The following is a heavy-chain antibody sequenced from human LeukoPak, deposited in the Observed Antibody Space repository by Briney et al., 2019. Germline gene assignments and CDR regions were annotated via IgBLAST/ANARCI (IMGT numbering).Heavy chain of an antibody. CDR3: ARDLKGPVNDVFDI. Sequence: PGGSLRLSCAASGFTFSRYGMHWVRQAPGRGLEWVALISYDGNNNYYADSVKGRFTISRDNSKNTLYLQMNSLRAEDTAVYFCARDLKGPVNDVFDIWGQGTMVTVSS. V-gene: IGHV3-30*03. CDR1: GFTFSRYG. CDR2: ISYDGNNN. J-gene: IGHJ3*02. D-gene: IGHD4-23*01.